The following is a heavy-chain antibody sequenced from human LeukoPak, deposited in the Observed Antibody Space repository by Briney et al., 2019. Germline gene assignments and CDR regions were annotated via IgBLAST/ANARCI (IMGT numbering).Heavy chain of an antibody. Sequence: GGSLRLSCAASGFTFSSYSMNWVRRAPGKGLEWVPSISSSSSYIYYADSVKGRFTISRDNAKNSLYLQMNSLRAEDTAVYYCASLDPLCSSTSCYAGYWGQGTLVTVSS. CDR2: ISSSSSYI. CDR1: GFTFSSYS. D-gene: IGHD2-2*01. V-gene: IGHV3-21*01. J-gene: IGHJ4*02. CDR3: ASLDPLCSSTSCYAGY.